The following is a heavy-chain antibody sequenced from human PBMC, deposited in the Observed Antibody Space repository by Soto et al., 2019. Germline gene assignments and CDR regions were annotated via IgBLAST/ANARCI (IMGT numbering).Heavy chain of an antibody. J-gene: IGHJ5*02. CDR3: ARQHGPTASVNWFHH. CDR2: ISTYSGDT. V-gene: IGHV1-18*01. Sequence: QVHLVQSGVEVKTPGASVKVSCQASGYTFFTYDISWVRQAPGQGLVWMGWISTYSGDTKYAQKLQGKVTMPTDTSTPTAYLVLRSLSSDAPAVNYCARQHGPTASVNWFHHWGQGTLLTVSS. D-gene: IGHD4-17*01. CDR1: GYTFFTYD.